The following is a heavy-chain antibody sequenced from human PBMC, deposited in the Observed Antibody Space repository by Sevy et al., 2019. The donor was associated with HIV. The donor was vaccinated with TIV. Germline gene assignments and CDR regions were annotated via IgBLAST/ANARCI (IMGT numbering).Heavy chain of an antibody. CDR2: VSSDGSEI. D-gene: IGHD7-27*01. CDR1: GFTFSTYA. J-gene: IGHJ4*02. V-gene: IGHV3-30-3*01. CDR3: ARGQLGSSDY. Sequence: GGSLRLSCAVSGFTFSTYAMQWVRQAPGKGLECVAIVSSDGSEINYADSVKGRFTIYGDNSRNTLYLQRNSLRTEDTALKFCARGQLGSSDYWGQGTLVTVSS.